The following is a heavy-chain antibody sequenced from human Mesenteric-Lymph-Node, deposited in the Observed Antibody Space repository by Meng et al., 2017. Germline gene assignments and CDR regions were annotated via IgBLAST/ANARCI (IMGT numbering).Heavy chain of an antibody. J-gene: IGHJ4*02. CDR1: GFTFSDYY. D-gene: IGHD6-6*01. Sequence: GESLKISCAASGFTFSDYYMSWIRQAPGKGLEWVSYITSGSTIYYADSVKGRFTISRDNAKNSLYLHMNSLRDEDTAVYYCARTYSTSYPVDYWGQGTLVTVSS. V-gene: IGHV3-69-1*02. CDR2: ITSGSTI. CDR3: ARTYSTSYPVDY.